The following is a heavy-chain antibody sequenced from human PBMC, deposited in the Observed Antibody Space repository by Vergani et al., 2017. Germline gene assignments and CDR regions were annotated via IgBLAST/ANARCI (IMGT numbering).Heavy chain of an antibody. CDR3: VYXKTECGTTGCFYPFYYYYYMDV. D-gene: IGHD1-7*01. CDR2: IYWNDDQ. Sequence: QITLKESGPTLVKPTQTLTLTCTFSGFSLNTRGVRVAWIRPPPGKALVSLALIYWNDDQHYSPSLNNRVTITKDTSKNQVVLTMTNMDYVDTGTYYCVYXKTECGTTGCFYPFYYYYYMDVWGKGTTVTVSS. CDR1: GFSLNTRGVR. J-gene: IGHJ6*03. V-gene: IGHV2-5*04.